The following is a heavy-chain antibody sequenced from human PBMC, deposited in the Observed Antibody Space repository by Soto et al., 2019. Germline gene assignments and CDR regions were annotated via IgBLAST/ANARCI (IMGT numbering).Heavy chain of an antibody. CDR3: AKDRPIIAVAGPTPSLWHFQH. CDR1: GFTFSSYA. V-gene: IGHV3-23*01. Sequence: PGGSLRLSCAASGFTFSSYAMSWVRQAPGKGLEWVSAISGSGGSTYYADSVKGRFTISRDNSKNTLYLQMNSLRAEDTAVYYCAKDRPIIAVAGPTPSLWHFQHWGQGTLVTGSS. D-gene: IGHD6-19*01. J-gene: IGHJ1*01. CDR2: ISGSGGST.